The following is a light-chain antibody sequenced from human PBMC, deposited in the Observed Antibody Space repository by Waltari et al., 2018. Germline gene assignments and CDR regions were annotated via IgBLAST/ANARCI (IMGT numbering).Light chain of an antibody. Sequence: EIVMTQSPATLSVSPGERATLSCRASQSVSINLAWYQQKPGQAPRLLIYGASTRATGIPARFSGSGSGTEFTLTISSLQAEDVAVYYCQQYYNTPYTFGQVTKLEIK. J-gene: IGKJ2*01. CDR2: GAS. V-gene: IGKV3-15*01. CDR3: QQYYNTPYT. CDR1: QSVSIN.